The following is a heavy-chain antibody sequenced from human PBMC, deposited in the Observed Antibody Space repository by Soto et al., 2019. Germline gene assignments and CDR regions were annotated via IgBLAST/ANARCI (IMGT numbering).Heavy chain of an antibody. CDR2: ISYSGST. CDR3: ARQSYDSSDYFDY. CDR1: GDSISSTSYY. Sequence: SETLSLTCTISGDSISSTSYYWGWIRQPPGKGLEWIGSISYSGSTYYNPSLKSRVTISVDTSRIHFSLQLISVTAADTAVYYCARQSYDSSDYFDYWGLGTLVTVSS. D-gene: IGHD3-22*01. J-gene: IGHJ4*02. V-gene: IGHV4-39*01.